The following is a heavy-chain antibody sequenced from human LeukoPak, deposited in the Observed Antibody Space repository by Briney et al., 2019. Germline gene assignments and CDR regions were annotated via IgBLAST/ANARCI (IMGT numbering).Heavy chain of an antibody. D-gene: IGHD3-10*01. V-gene: IGHV3-74*01. CDR2: INIDGSST. CDR3: ARGFSGYYGSGSYYKGKNFDY. Sequence: GGSLRLSCAASGFTFSSYWMHWVRQAPGKGLVWVSRINIDGSSTSYADSVKGRFPILRDNAKNTVYLQMNSLRAEDTAVYYCARGFSGYYGSGSYYKGKNFDYWGQGTLVTVSS. J-gene: IGHJ4*02. CDR1: GFTFSSYW.